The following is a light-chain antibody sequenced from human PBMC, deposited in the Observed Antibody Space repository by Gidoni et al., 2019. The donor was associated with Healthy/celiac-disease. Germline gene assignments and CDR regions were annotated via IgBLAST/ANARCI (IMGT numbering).Light chain of an antibody. CDR2: AAS. V-gene: IGKV1-39*01. J-gene: IGKJ5*01. Sequence: DSQMTQSPSSLSASVGDRVTITCRASQSISSYLNWYQQKPGKAPTLLIYAASSLHSGVPSRFSGSGSGTDFTLTISSLQPEDFATYYCQQRYSTPPLTFGQGTRLEIK. CDR3: QQRYSTPPLT. CDR1: QSISSY.